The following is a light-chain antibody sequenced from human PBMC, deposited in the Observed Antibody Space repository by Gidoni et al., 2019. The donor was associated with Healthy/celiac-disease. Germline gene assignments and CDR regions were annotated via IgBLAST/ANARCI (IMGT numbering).Light chain of an antibody. CDR2: VGT. CDR3: MQALQTSYT. CDR1: QSLLHSNGYNY. J-gene: IGKJ2*01. Sequence: DIVMTQSPLSLLVTPGEPASTSCSSSQSLLHSNGYNYLDWYLQKPGQSTQLVNYVGTNRASGVPDRFSGSGSGTDFTLKSSRLEAEDVGVYYCMQALQTSYTFGQGTKLEIK. V-gene: IGKV2-28*01.